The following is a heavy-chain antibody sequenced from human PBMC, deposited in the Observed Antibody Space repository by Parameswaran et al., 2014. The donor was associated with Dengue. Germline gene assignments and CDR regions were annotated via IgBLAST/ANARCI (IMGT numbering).Heavy chain of an antibody. CDR2: IKQDGSEK. D-gene: IGHD6-19*01. CDR3: ARDSSGWYEGLGY. J-gene: IGHJ4*02. Sequence: VRQMPGKGLEWVANIKQDGSEKYYVDSVKGRFTISRDNAKNSLYLQMNSLRAEDTAVYYCARDSSGWYEGLGYWGQGTLVTVSS. V-gene: IGHV3-7*01.